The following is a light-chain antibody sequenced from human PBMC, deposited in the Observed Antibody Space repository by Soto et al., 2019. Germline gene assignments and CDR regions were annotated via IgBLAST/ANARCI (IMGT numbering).Light chain of an antibody. CDR3: CSYAGSYTFV. CDR1: SSDVGGYSY. Sequence: SALTQPRSVSGSPGQSVTISCTGTSSDVGGYSYASWYQQHPGKAPKVMIYDVSKRPSGVPDRFSGSKSGDTASLTISGLQAEDEADYYCCSYAGSYTFVFGSGTKVTVL. V-gene: IGLV2-11*01. CDR2: DVS. J-gene: IGLJ1*01.